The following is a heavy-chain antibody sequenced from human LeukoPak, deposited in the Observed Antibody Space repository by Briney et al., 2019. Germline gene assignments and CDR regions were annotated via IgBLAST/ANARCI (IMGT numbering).Heavy chain of an antibody. D-gene: IGHD1-26*01. Sequence: SETLSLTCTVAGGSISSDVHYWNWIRQAPGKGLEWIGSLLYNGNTWYNPSLESRVTISVDTSENQFSLRLTSVNAADTALYFCTRRGSGNGGTYAGMDVWGPGTSVTVSS. V-gene: IGHV4-39*01. CDR1: GGSISSDVHY. CDR3: TRRGSGNGGTYAGMDV. CDR2: LLYNGNT. J-gene: IGHJ6*02.